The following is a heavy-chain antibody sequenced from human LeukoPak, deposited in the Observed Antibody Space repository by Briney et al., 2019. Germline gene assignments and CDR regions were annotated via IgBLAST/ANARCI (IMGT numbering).Heavy chain of an antibody. CDR2: ISSSSSYI. V-gene: IGHV3-21*01. Sequence: GGSLRLSCAASGFTFSSYSMNCVRQAPGKGLEWVSSISSSSSYIYYADSVKGRFTISRDNAKNSLYLQMNSLRAEDTAVYYCARDHRLRYFDWSDFDYWGQGTLVTVSS. D-gene: IGHD3-9*01. CDR1: GFTFSSYS. J-gene: IGHJ4*02. CDR3: ARDHRLRYFDWSDFDY.